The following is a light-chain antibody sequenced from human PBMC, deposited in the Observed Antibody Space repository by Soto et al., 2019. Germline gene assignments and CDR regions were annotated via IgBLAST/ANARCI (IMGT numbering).Light chain of an antibody. V-gene: IGLV1-40*01. J-gene: IGLJ2*01. Sequence: QPVLTQPPSVSGAPGQRVTISCTGSSSNIGAGYDVHWYQHLPGTAPKLLISANSDRPSGVPDRFSGSKSGTSASLAITGLQAEDEADYYCQSYDGSLSGVVFGGGTKVTVL. CDR3: QSYDGSLSGVV. CDR1: SSNIGAGYD. CDR2: ANS.